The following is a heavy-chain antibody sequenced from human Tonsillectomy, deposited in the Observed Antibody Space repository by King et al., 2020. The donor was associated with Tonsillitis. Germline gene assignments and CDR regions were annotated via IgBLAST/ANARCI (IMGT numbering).Heavy chain of an antibody. Sequence: QLVQSGAEVKKPGSSVKVSCKASGGTFSSYAISWVRQAPGQGLEWMGGIIPIFGKANYAQKFQGRVTITADESKSTAYMELSSLRSEDTTVHYCARDSGPGRGWPACDIWGQGTMVTVSS. CDR3: ARDSGPGRGWPACDI. J-gene: IGHJ3*02. CDR2: IIPIFGKA. CDR1: GGTFSSYA. V-gene: IGHV1-69*12. D-gene: IGHD1-26*01.